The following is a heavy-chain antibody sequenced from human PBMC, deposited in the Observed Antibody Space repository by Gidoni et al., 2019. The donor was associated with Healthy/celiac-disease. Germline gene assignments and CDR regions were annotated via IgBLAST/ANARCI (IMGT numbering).Heavy chain of an antibody. V-gene: IGHV3-73*02. CDR2: IRSKANSYAT. CDR1: GFTFSGSA. Sequence: EVQLVESGGGLVQPGGSLKLYCAASGFTFSGSAMHWVRQASGKGLEWVGRIRSKANSYATAYAASVKGRFTISRDDSKNTAYLQMNSLKTEDTAVYYCTRQIGVRGYNWFDPWGQGTLVTVSS. D-gene: IGHD3-10*01. CDR3: TRQIGVRGYNWFDP. J-gene: IGHJ5*02.